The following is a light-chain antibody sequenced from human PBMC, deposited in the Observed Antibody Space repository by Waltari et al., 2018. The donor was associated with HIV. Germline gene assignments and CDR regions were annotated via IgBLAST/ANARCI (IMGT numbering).Light chain of an antibody. CDR1: YSISYSSKNKNY. CDR2: WAS. J-gene: IGKJ1*01. Sequence: DIPRMQALVSLALSLRERDNIDCIFTYSISYSSKNKNYLAWYQQKPGQTPKLPIYWASTRHSGVPDRFSGSGSGTDFTLTISSLQSEDVAIYFCQQYYTHPPTFGQGTKVEIK. CDR3: QQYYTHPPT. V-gene: IGKV4-1*01.